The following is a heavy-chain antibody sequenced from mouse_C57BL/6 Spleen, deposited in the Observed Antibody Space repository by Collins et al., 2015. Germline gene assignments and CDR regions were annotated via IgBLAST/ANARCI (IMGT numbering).Heavy chain of an antibody. Sequence: QIQLVQSGPELKKPGETVKISCKASGYTFTTYGMSWVKQAPGKGLKWMGWINTYSGVPTYADDFKGRFASSLETSASTAYLQINNLKNEDTATYFCARYDYDENAYWGQGTLVTVSA. CDR2: INTYSGVP. D-gene: IGHD2-4*01. CDR1: GYTFTTYG. J-gene: IGHJ3*01. CDR3: ARYDYDENAY. V-gene: IGHV9-3*01.